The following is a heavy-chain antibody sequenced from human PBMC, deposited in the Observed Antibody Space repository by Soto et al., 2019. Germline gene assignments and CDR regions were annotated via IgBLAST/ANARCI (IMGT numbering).Heavy chain of an antibody. D-gene: IGHD1-1*01. J-gene: IGHJ5*02. CDR2: IIPIFGTA. Sequence: ASVKVSCKASGGTFSSYAISWVRQAPGQGLEWMGGIIPIFGTANYAQKFQGRVTITADESTSTAYMELSSLRSEDTAVYYCAGARPPFWTGFDPWGQGTLVTVSS. CDR1: GGTFSSYA. V-gene: IGHV1-69*13. CDR3: AGARPPFWTGFDP.